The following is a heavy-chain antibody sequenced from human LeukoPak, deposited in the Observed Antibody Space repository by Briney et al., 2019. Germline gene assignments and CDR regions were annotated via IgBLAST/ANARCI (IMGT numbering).Heavy chain of an antibody. J-gene: IGHJ4*02. CDR3: ARGGSSGWFHDYFDY. CDR2: ISSSSSTI. D-gene: IGHD6-19*01. CDR1: GLTFSSYS. V-gene: IGHV3-48*01. Sequence: GGSLRLSCAASGLTFSSYSMNWVRQAPGKGLEWVSYISSSSSTIYYADFVKGRFTISRDNSKNTLYLQMNSLRAEDTAVYYCARGGSSGWFHDYFDYWGQGTLVTVSS.